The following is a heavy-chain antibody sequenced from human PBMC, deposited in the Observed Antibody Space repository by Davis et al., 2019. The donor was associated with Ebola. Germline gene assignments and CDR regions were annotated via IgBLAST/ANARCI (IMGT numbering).Heavy chain of an antibody. Sequence: GESLKISCGASGFRFDTNAMSWVRQAPGKGLEWVATISGGSDEYYADSVRGRFTVSRDNSKNTLYLQMNSLRLEDTGVYYCAKTLGSGYFDYYGVDAGGQGATLTVSS. CDR3: AKTLGSGYFDYYGVDA. J-gene: IGHJ6*01. CDR1: GFRFDTNA. CDR2: ISGGSDE. V-gene: IGHV3-23*05. D-gene: IGHD6-19*01.